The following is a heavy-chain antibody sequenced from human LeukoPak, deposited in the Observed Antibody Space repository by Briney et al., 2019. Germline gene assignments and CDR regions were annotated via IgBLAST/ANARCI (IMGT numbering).Heavy chain of an antibody. CDR1: GGSFSGYY. Sequence: SETLSLTCAVYGGSFSGYYWSWIRQPPGKGLEWIGEINHSGSTNYNPSLKSRVTISVDTSKNQFSLKLSSVTAADTAVYYCARRVTQGSYYDYWGQGTLVTVSS. CDR2: INHSGST. J-gene: IGHJ4*02. CDR3: ARRVTQGSYYDY. D-gene: IGHD3-10*01. V-gene: IGHV4-34*01.